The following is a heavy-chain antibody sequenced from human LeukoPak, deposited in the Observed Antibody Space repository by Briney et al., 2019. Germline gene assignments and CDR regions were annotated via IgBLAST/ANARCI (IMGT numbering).Heavy chain of an antibody. D-gene: IGHD5-24*01. Sequence: KAGRSLRLSCADSGLTFRTSAMHWVRQASGKGLEWVAVVSFDGSNENYADSVRGRFIISRDNSKNTLYLQMSGLRREDTAMYYCARGVGYTLVSWGQGTLVTVSS. CDR2: VSFDGSNE. CDR1: GLTFRTSA. V-gene: IGHV3-30-3*01. CDR3: ARGVGYTLVS. J-gene: IGHJ5*02.